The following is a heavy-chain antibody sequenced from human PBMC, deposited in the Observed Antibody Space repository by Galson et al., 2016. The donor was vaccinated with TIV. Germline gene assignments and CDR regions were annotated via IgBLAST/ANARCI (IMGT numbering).Heavy chain of an antibody. CDR1: GYTFSDYY. V-gene: IGHV1-2*02. CDR2: INPKNGVT. J-gene: IGHJ4*02. D-gene: IGHD3-3*01. Sequence: SVKVSCKAFGYTFSDYYIHWVRQAPGQGLEWMGWINPKNGVTTFTQRFRGRVTVTRDTSISTIHMELSSLTSDDTAMYYCARVTSPGGYDFWSGAQFDHWGQGTLVTVSS. CDR3: ARVTSPGGYDFWSGAQFDH.